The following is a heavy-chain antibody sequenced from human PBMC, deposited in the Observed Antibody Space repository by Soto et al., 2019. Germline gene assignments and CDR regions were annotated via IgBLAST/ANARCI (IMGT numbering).Heavy chain of an antibody. CDR2: INHSGST. Sequence: SQTLPLTCAVYGGTFSGFYWSWIRQNPGKGMEWIGEINHSGSTNYNPSLKSRVTISVDKSKNQFPLKLSPVTAADTAVYYCARFGKAAAGPRNGFDPWGQGTLVTGSS. J-gene: IGHJ5*02. CDR3: ARFGKAAAGPRNGFDP. D-gene: IGHD6-13*01. V-gene: IGHV4-34*01. CDR1: GGTFSGFY.